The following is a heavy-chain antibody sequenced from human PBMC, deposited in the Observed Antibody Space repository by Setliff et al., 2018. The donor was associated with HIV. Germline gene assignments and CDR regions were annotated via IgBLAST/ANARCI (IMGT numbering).Heavy chain of an antibody. Sequence: GGSLRLSCAASGFTLEKYWMHWVRQAPGKGLEWVANINQDGSERHYVDSVKGRFTISRDNAKNLLSLQMNSLRVEDTAVYYCASPYYDFVWGSYQPDYWGQGTLVTVSS. CDR1: GFTLEKYW. J-gene: IGHJ4*02. V-gene: IGHV3-7*01. CDR2: INQDGSER. D-gene: IGHD3-16*02. CDR3: ASPYYDFVWGSYQPDY.